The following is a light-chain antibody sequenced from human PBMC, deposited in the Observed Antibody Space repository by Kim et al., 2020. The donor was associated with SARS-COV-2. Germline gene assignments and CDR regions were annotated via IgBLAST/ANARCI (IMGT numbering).Light chain of an antibody. J-gene: IGLJ2*01. Sequence: VSPGQTASITCSGDKLGDKYACWYQHKPGQSPVLVIYQDSKRPSGIPERFSGSNSGNTPTLTISGTQAMDEADYYCQAWDSSTAVFGGGTQLTVL. CDR1: KLGDKY. V-gene: IGLV3-1*01. CDR2: QDS. CDR3: QAWDSSTAV.